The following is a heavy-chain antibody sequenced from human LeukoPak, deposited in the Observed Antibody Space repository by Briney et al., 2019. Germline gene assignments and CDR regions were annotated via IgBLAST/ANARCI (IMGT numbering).Heavy chain of an antibody. J-gene: IGHJ4*02. V-gene: IGHV3-33*01. CDR1: GFTFSGYG. Sequence: GRSLRLSCAASGFTFSGYGMHWVRQAPGKGLEWVAVMSYDGNYKSYADSVKGRFTISRDTSKNTLYLQMNSLRADDTALYFCARGKYSSAWYYFDYWGQGTLVTVSS. D-gene: IGHD6-19*01. CDR3: ARGKYSSAWYYFDY. CDR2: MSYDGNYK.